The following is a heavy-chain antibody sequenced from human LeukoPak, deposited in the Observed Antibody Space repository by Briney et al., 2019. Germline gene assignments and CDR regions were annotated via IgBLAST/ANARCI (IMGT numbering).Heavy chain of an antibody. CDR1: GGSISSGGYY. CDR2: TYYSGST. Sequence: SETLSLTCTVSGGSISSGGYYWSWIRQHPGKGLEWIGYTYYSGSTYYNPSLKSRVTISVDTSKNQFSLKLSSVTAADTAVYYCARVGRTVPAAIANFFDYWGQGTLVTVSS. V-gene: IGHV4-31*03. J-gene: IGHJ4*02. CDR3: ARVGRTVPAAIANFFDY. D-gene: IGHD2-2*02.